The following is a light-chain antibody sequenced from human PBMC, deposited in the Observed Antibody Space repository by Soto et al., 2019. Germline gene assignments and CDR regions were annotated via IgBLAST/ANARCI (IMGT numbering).Light chain of an antibody. CDR3: QQLNSFPLT. CDR1: QDIYSW. J-gene: IGKJ5*01. Sequence: DIQMTQSPSSVSASVGDRVTITCRASQDIYSWLAWYQQKSGRAPKLLIYAASILQSGVQSRFSGSGSWTDFTLTITSLQPEDFATYYCQQLNSFPLTSGQGTRLEIK. V-gene: IGKV1D-12*01. CDR2: AAS.